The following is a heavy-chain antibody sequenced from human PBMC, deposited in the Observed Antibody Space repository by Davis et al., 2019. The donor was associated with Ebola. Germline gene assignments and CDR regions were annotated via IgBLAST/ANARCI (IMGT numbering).Heavy chain of an antibody. Sequence: MPSETLSLTCTVSGGSISSGGYYWSWIRQHPGKGLEWIGYIYYSGSTNYNPSLKSRVTISVDTSKNQFSLKLSSVTAADTAVYYCARVPLGGFGVVGYYYGMDVWGQGTTVTVSS. V-gene: IGHV4-61*08. CDR2: IYYSGST. J-gene: IGHJ6*02. CDR1: GGSISSGGYY. D-gene: IGHD3-3*01. CDR3: ARVPLGGFGVVGYYYGMDV.